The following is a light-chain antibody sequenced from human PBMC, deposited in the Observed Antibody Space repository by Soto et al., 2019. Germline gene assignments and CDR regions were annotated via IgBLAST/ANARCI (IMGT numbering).Light chain of an antibody. J-gene: IGKJ1*01. CDR2: AAS. V-gene: IGKV3-20*01. CDR3: QQYGSSLTWT. CDR1: QSVISKY. Sequence: EVVLMQSPGTVSLSPGERVTLSCRASQSVISKYLAWYQQRPGQAPRLLIYAASSRATGIPDRFSGSGSGTDFTLSISSLEPEDFAVYYCQQYGSSLTWTFGQGIKVEMK.